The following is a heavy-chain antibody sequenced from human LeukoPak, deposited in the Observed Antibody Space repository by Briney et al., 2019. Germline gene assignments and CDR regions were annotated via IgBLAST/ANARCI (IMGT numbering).Heavy chain of an antibody. D-gene: IGHD5-24*01. CDR1: GGTFSSYA. V-gene: IGHV1-69*05. J-gene: IGHJ4*02. Sequence: ASVKVSCKASGGTFSSYAISWVRQAPGQGLEWMGGIIPIFGTANYAQKFQGRVTMTRDTSISTAYMELSRPRSDDTAVYYCAVEPAWGQGTLVTVSS. CDR3: AVEPA. CDR2: IIPIFGTA.